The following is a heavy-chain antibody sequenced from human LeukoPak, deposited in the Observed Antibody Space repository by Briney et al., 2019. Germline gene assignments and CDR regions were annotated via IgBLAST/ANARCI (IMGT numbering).Heavy chain of an antibody. CDR3: ARPQSSSSWYNWFDP. J-gene: IGHJ5*02. CDR2: INPNSGGT. D-gene: IGHD6-13*01. CDR1: GYTFTGYY. V-gene: IGHV1-2*06. Sequence: ASVKVSCKASGYTFTGYYMHWVRQAPGQGLEWMGRINPNSGGTNYAQKFQGRVTMTRETSISTAYMELSRLRSDDTAVYYCARPQSSSSWYNWFDPWGQGTLVTVSS.